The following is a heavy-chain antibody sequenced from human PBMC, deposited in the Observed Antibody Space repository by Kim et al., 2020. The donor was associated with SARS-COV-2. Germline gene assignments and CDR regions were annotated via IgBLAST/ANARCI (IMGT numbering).Heavy chain of an antibody. V-gene: IGHV1-46*01. CDR1: GYTFTSYY. CDR3: GGEPERIRQQRVGAYM. Sequence: ASVKVSCKASGYTFTSYYMHWVRQAPGQGLEWMGIINPSGGSTSYAQKFKGRVTLPGDTSRATFTLERGGRRAEEGAGFYVGGEPERIRQQRVGAYM. D-gene: IGHD6-13*01. J-gene: IGHJ6*03. CDR2: INPSGGST.